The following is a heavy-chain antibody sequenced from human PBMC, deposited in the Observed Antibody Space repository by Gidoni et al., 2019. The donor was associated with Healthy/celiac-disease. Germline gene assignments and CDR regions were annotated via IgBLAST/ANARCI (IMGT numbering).Heavy chain of an antibody. V-gene: IGHV4-59*08. CDR2: IYYSGST. D-gene: IGHD3-22*01. J-gene: IGHJ4*02. CDR1: GGPISSYY. Sequence: QVPLQESGPGLGKPSEPLSLTCTAPGGPISSYYWSWIRQPPGKGLEWIGYIYYSGSTNYNPSRKSRVTISVDTSKNQFSLKLSSVTAADTAVYYCAGRYDKAALEYWGQGTLVTVSS. CDR3: AGRYDKAALEY.